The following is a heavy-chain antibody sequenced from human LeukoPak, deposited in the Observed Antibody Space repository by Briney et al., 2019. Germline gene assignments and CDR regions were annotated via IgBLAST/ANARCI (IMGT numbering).Heavy chain of an antibody. J-gene: IGHJ5*02. CDR1: GGSIRNHF. V-gene: IGHV4-59*11. CDR2: IYYTTNP. CDR3: ASDRNYFDA. Sequence: PSESLSLTCSVSGGSIRNHFWSWIRLSPGKGLEWVGNIYYTTNPNYNPSLASRFTISIDTSKDQLSLKLNSVTAADTAVYYCASDRNYFDAWGQGTRVTVSS. D-gene: IGHD1-7*01.